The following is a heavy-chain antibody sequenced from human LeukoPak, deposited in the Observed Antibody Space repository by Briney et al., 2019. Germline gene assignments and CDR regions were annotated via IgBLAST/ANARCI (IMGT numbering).Heavy chain of an antibody. CDR2: INPNSGGT. CDR3: ARAPFLSGGSCSDY. CDR1: GYTFTGYY. V-gene: IGHV1-2*02. J-gene: IGHJ4*02. D-gene: IGHD2-15*01. Sequence: ASVKVSCKASGYTFTGYYMHWVRQAPGQGLEWMGWINPNSGGTNYAQKFQGRVTMTRDTSIGTAYMELSRLRSDDTAVYYCARAPFLSGGSCSDYWGQGTLVTVSS.